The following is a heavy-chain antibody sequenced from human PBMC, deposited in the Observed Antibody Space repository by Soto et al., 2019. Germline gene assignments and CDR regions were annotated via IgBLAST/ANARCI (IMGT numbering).Heavy chain of an antibody. CDR3: ATGTGGGIAVFVDY. J-gene: IGHJ4*02. CDR2: FDPEDGET. D-gene: IGHD6-19*01. CDR1: GYTLTELS. Sequence: GASVKVSCKVSGYTLTELSMHWVRQAPGKGLEWMGGFDPEDGETIYAQKFQGRGTMTEDTSTDTAYMELSSLRSEDTAVYYCATGTGGGIAVFVDYWGQGTLVTVSS. V-gene: IGHV1-24*01.